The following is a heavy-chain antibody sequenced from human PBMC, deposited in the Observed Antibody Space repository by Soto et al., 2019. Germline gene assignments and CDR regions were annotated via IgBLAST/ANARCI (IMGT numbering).Heavy chain of an antibody. D-gene: IGHD3-10*01. Sequence: QVQLVESGGGVVQPGRSLRLSCAASGFTFSSYGMHWVRQAPGKGLEWVAVISYDGSNKYYVDSVKGRFTISRDNSKNTLYLQMNSLRAEDTAVYYCAKVGEAMVRGTDYGMDVWGQGTTVTVSS. V-gene: IGHV3-30*18. J-gene: IGHJ6*02. CDR1: GFTFSSYG. CDR2: ISYDGSNK. CDR3: AKVGEAMVRGTDYGMDV.